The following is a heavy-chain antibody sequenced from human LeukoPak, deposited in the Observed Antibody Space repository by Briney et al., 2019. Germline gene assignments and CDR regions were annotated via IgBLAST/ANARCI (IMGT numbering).Heavy chain of an antibody. J-gene: IGHJ3*02. Sequence: GGSLRLSCAASGFTFDDYGMSWVRQAPGKGLEWVSDINWNGGSTGYADSVRGRFTIYRDNAKKSLYVQMNSLRAEDTALYYCARASSLSQRAFDIWGQGTMVTVSS. CDR1: GFTFDDYG. CDR2: INWNGGST. V-gene: IGHV3-20*04. D-gene: IGHD1-26*01. CDR3: ARASSLSQRAFDI.